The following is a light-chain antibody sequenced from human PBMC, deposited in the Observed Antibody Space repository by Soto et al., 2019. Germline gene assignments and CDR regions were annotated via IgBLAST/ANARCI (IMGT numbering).Light chain of an antibody. Sequence: QSVLTQPPSVSGAPGQRVTISCTGSSSNIGAIYDVYWYQHLPGKAPKLLIYGNTNRPSGVPDRFSGSKSGTSASLAITGLQAEDEADYYCQSYDSSLSASDVFGGGTKVTVL. CDR3: QSYDSSLSASDV. CDR2: GNT. CDR1: SSNIGAIYD. J-gene: IGLJ1*01. V-gene: IGLV1-40*01.